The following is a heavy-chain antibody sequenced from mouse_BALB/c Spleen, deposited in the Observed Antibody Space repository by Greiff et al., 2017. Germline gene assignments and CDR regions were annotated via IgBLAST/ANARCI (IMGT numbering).Heavy chain of an antibody. Sequence: VQLQQSGPELVKPGASVKISCKASGYAFSSSWMNWVKQRPGQGLEWIGRIYPGDGDTNYNRKFKGKATLTADKSSSTAYMQLSSLTSVDSAVYFCAREQVYYDYAWFAYWGQGTLVTVSA. D-gene: IGHD2-4*01. CDR3: AREQVYYDYAWFAY. V-gene: IGHV1-82*01. CDR1: GYAFSSSW. CDR2: IYPGDGDT. J-gene: IGHJ3*01.